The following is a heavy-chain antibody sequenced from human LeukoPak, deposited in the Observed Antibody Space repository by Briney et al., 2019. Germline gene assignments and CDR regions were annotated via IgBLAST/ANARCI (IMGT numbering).Heavy chain of an antibody. CDR2: IKQDGSEK. D-gene: IGHD1-26*01. V-gene: IGHV3-7*01. CDR3: ARFGRIGSFTNFDY. CDR1: GFTFSSYW. Sequence: GGSLRLSCAASGFTFSSYWMSWVRQAPGKGLEWVANIKQDGSEKYYVDSVKGRFTISRDNAKNSLYLQMNSLRAEDTAVYYCARFGRIGSFTNFDYWGQGTLVTVSS. J-gene: IGHJ4*02.